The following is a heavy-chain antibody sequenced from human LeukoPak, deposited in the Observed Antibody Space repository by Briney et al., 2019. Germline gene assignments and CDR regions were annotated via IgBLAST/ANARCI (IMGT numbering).Heavy chain of an antibody. Sequence: SQTLSLTCAISGDSVSSNSATWDWIRQSPSRGLEWLGRTYYRSKWYNDYAVSVKSRVTINPDTSKNQFSLQLNSVTPEDTAVYYCAREGSDGYLFDYWGQGSLVIVYS. J-gene: IGHJ4*02. D-gene: IGHD3-22*01. CDR1: GDSVSSNSAT. CDR3: AREGSDGYLFDY. CDR2: TYYRSKWYN. V-gene: IGHV6-1*01.